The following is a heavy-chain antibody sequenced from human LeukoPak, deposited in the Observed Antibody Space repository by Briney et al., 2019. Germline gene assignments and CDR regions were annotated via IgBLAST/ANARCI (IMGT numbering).Heavy chain of an antibody. CDR3: ARDRGYTQDY. Sequence: GGSLRLSCAASGFTFSTYWMHWVRQAPGKGLVWVSHIKSDGSRTTYADSVKGRFTISRDNARNTLYLQMNSLRAEDTAVYYCARDRGYTQDYWGQGTLVSVSS. J-gene: IGHJ4*02. V-gene: IGHV3-74*01. D-gene: IGHD5-12*01. CDR1: GFTFSTYW. CDR2: IKSDGSRT.